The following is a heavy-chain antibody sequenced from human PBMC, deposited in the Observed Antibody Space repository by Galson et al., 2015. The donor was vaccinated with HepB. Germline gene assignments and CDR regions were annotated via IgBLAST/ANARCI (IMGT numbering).Heavy chain of an antibody. CDR1: GYTFTSYG. V-gene: IGHV1-18*04. D-gene: IGHD3-22*01. CDR2: ISAYNGNT. Sequence: SVKVSCKASGYTFTSYGISWVRQAPGQGLEWMGWISAYNGNTNYAQKLQGRVTMTTDTSTSTAYMELRSLRSDDTAVYYCARDYYDSSGYYKTGDWGQGTLVTVSS. J-gene: IGHJ4*02. CDR3: ARDYYDSSGYYKTGD.